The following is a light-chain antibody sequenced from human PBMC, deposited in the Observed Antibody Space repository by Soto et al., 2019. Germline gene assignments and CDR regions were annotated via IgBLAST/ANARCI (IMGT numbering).Light chain of an antibody. CDR1: QSLSIY. Sequence: DIQMTQSPSTLSASVGDRVTITWRASQSLSIYLAWYQQKPGKAPKLLIYMTSTLQTGVPSRFSGSGSGAEFTLTISSLQPDDFATYYCQQYNMYPRTFGEGPKVDI. V-gene: IGKV1-5*03. CDR3: QQYNMYPRT. CDR2: MTS. J-gene: IGKJ1*01.